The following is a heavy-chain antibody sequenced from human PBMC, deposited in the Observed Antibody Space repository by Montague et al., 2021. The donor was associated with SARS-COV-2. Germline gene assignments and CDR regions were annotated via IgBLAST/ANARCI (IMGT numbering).Heavy chain of an antibody. Sequence: SETLSLTCAVSGVSITSTNWWSFVRQPPGKGLEWIGEISYGGIATYNPSLKSRATISMDRSRNLFSLKLSSVTAADTAIYYCAGKVLTVPADYWGQGTLVTVS. CDR3: AGKVLTVPADY. D-gene: IGHD4-11*01. J-gene: IGHJ4*02. CDR1: GVSITSTNW. V-gene: IGHV4-4*02. CDR2: ISYGGIA.